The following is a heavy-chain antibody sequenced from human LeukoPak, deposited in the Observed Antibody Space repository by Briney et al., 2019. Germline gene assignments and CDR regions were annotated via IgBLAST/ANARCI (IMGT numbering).Heavy chain of an antibody. CDR2: ITSSGSTI. V-gene: IGHV3-48*03. CDR3: AREATYGPIDY. D-gene: IGHD3-16*01. J-gene: IGHJ4*02. Sequence: GSLRLSCASSGFTFSSYEMSWVRQAPGKGLEWVSYITSSGSTIYYADSVKGRFTISRDNAKKSLYLQMNSLRAEDTAVYYCAREATYGPIDYWGQGTLVTVSS. CDR1: GFTFSSYE.